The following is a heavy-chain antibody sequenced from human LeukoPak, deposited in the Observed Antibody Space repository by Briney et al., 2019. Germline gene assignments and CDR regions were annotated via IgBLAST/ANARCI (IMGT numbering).Heavy chain of an antibody. Sequence: SETLSLTCAVYGGSFSGYYWSWIRQPPGKGLEWIGEINHSGSTNYNPSLKSRATISVDTSKNQFSLKLSSVTAADTAVYYCARAPPGITFGGVIVRRYFDYWGQGTLVTVSS. V-gene: IGHV4-34*01. D-gene: IGHD3-16*02. CDR1: GGSFSGYY. J-gene: IGHJ4*02. CDR3: ARAPPGITFGGVIVRRYFDY. CDR2: INHSGST.